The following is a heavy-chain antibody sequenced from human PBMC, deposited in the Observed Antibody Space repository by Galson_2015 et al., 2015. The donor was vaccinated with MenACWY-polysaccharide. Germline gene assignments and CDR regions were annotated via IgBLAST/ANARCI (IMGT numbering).Heavy chain of an antibody. J-gene: IGHJ4*02. CDR3: ARRCGSNYDS. CDR2: INNDATTI. Sequence: SLRLSCAASGFTFSSDWMHWVRQAPGKGLVWVSRINNDATTINYADSVKGRFIISRDNAKNTLYLQMNSLRAEDTAVYYCARRCGSNYDSWGQGTLVTVSS. CDR1: GFTFSSDW. V-gene: IGHV3-74*01. D-gene: IGHD3-10*01.